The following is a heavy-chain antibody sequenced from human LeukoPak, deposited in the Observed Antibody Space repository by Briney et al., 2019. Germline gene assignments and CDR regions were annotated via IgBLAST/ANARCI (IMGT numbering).Heavy chain of an antibody. CDR1: GYTFTSYD. CDR2: MNPNSGNT. Sequence: GASVKVSCKASGYTFTSYDINWVRQATGQGLEWMGWMNPNSGNTGYAQKFQGRVTMTRNTSISTAYMELSSLRSEDTAVYYCARGHHYDSSGYYSDAFDIWGQGTMVTVSS. D-gene: IGHD3-22*01. V-gene: IGHV1-8*01. CDR3: ARGHHYDSSGYYSDAFDI. J-gene: IGHJ3*02.